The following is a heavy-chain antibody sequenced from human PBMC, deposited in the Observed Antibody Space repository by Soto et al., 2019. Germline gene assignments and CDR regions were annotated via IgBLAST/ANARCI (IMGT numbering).Heavy chain of an antibody. Sequence: GGSQRLPYAASEFTFSNHAISWVRQAQGKGLEWVSAISGSGGSTYYADSVKGRFTISRDNSKNTLYLQMNSLRAEDTAVYYCANQDSHDYYGSGSYPFGYWGQRTLVTVSS. J-gene: IGHJ4*02. D-gene: IGHD3-10*01. V-gene: IGHV3-23*01. CDR1: EFTFSNHA. CDR3: ANQDSHDYYGSGSYPFGY. CDR2: ISGSGGST.